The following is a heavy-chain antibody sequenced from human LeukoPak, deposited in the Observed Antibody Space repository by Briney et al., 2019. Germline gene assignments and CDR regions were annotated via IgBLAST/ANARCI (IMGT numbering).Heavy chain of an antibody. V-gene: IGHV3-30*18. CDR1: GFTFTSSG. CDR3: AKGGLWFGIFLVPL. J-gene: IGHJ4*02. Sequence: PGGSLRLSCAASGFTFTSSGMHWVRQAPGKGLEWVAVISYDGSKKYYADSVKGRFTISRDNSKNTLYLQMNSLRVEDTAVHYCAKGGLWFGIFLVPLWGQGTLVTVSS. D-gene: IGHD3-10*01. CDR2: ISYDGSKK.